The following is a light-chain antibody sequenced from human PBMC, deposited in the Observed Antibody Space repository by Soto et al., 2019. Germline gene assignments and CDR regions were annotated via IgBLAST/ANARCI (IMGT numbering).Light chain of an antibody. CDR2: DAS. CDR1: QSVSID. V-gene: IGKV3-11*01. J-gene: IGKJ3*01. CDR3: QPRNT. Sequence: EVVLTQSPATLSLSPGDRATLSCRASQSVSIDFAWYQQQPGQAPRLLIYDASNRATGIPARFSGSGSGTDFTLTISSLEPEDFAVYYCQPRNTFGPGTKVDIK.